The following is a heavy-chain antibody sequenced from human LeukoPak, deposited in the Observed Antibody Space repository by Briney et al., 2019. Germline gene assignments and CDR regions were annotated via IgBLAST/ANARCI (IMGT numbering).Heavy chain of an antibody. Sequence: GGSLRLSCTTPGFTFGDHAMCWVRQAPGKGLEWVGFIRSEAYGGTTEYAASVKGRFTISRDDSRGIAYLQMNSLKTEDTALYYCARGPIHLWLYYGMDLWGQGTTVTVSS. J-gene: IGHJ6*02. CDR1: GFTFGDHA. CDR3: ARGPIHLWLYYGMDL. D-gene: IGHD5-18*01. V-gene: IGHV3-49*04. CDR2: IRSEAYGGTT.